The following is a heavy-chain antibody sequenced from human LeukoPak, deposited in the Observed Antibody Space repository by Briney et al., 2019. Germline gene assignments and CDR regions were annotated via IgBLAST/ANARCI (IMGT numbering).Heavy chain of an antibody. J-gene: IGHJ3*02. D-gene: IGHD6-25*01. CDR3: ARESSESFDI. CDR2: IGSRSTSI. CDR1: GFTFSSYS. V-gene: IGHV3-21*01. Sequence: TGGSLRLSCAASGFTFSSYSMNWVRQAPGKGLEWVSSIGSRSTSIYYADSVKGRFTISRDNAKNSLYLQMNSLRAEDTAVYYCARESSESFDIWGQGTMVTVSS.